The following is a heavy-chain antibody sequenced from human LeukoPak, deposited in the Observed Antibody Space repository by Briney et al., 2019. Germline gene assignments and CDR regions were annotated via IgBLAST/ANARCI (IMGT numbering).Heavy chain of an antibody. J-gene: IGHJ4*02. Sequence: SETLSLTCTVSGGSISSYFWSWIRQPPGKGPEWIGYIYYTGSTNYNPSLKSRVTISVDTSKNQFSLKLTSVTAADTAVYYCARAVILTGYPRFDYWGQGTLVTVSS. D-gene: IGHD3-9*01. CDR3: ARAVILTGYPRFDY. V-gene: IGHV4-59*01. CDR1: GGSISSYF. CDR2: IYYTGST.